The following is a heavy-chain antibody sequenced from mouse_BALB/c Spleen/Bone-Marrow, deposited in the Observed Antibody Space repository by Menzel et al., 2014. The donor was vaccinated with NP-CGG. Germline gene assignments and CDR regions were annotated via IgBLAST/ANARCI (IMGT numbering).Heavy chain of an antibody. CDR3: NARYYCAMDY. V-gene: IGHV14-4*02. CDR1: GFNIKDYY. Sequence: EVQLQQSGAELVRSGASVKLSCTASGFNIKDYYMHWVKQRPEQGLEWIGWIDPENGDTEYAPKFQGKATMTADTSSNTAYLQLSSLASEDTAVYYCNARYYCAMDYWGQGTSVTVSS. CDR2: IDPENGDT. J-gene: IGHJ4*01.